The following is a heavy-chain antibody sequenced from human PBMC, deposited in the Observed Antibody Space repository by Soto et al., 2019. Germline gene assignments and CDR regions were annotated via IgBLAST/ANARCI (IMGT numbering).Heavy chain of an antibody. J-gene: IGHJ3*02. CDR3: ASDQLLFSDAFDS. V-gene: IGHV4-34*01. CDR1: GGSFSGYY. CDR2: INHSGST. Sequence: SETLSLTCAVYGGSFSGYYWSWIRQPPGKGLEWIGEINHSGSTNYNPSLKSRVTISVDTSKNQFSLKLSSVTAADTAVYYCASDQLLFSDAFDSWGKGTMVTVSS. D-gene: IGHD2-2*01.